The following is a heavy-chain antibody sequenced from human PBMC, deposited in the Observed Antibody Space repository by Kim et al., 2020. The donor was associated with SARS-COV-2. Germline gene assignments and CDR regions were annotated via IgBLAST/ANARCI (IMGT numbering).Heavy chain of an antibody. CDR1: GFSLSTSGVG. CDR3: AHTDSSSWYGYTAN. D-gene: IGHD6-13*01. CDR2: IYWDDDK. Sequence: SGPTLVNPTQTLTLTCTFSGFSLSTSGVGVGWIRQPPGKALEWLALIYWDDDKRYSPSLKSRLTITKDTSKNQVVLTMTNMDPVDTATYYCAHTDSSSWYGYTANWGQGTLVTVSS. J-gene: IGHJ4*02. V-gene: IGHV2-5*02.